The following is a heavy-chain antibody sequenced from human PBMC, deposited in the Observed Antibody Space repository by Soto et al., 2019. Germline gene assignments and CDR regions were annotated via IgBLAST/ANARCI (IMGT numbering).Heavy chain of an antibody. V-gene: IGHV4-31*03. CDR2: IYYSGST. CDR1: GGSISSGGYY. J-gene: IGHJ5*02. CDR3: ARKGGGQHDSAKEGWFDP. D-gene: IGHD2-15*01. Sequence: QVQLQESGPGLVKPSQTLSLTCTVSGGSISSGGYYWSWIRQHPGKGLEWIGYIYYSGSTYYNPFLKSRVTISVDTSNNQFSLKLSSVSAADTAVYYCARKGGGQHDSAKEGWFDPWGQGTLVTVSS.